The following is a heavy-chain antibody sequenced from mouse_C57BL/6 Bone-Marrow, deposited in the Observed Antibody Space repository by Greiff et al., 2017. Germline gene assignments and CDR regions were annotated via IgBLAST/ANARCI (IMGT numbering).Heavy chain of an antibody. CDR3: ARPNLLLRYPFAY. Sequence: EVMLVESGGDLVKPGGSLKLSCAASGFTFSSYGMSWVRQTPDKRLEWVATISSGGSYTYSPDSVKGRFTISRDNAKNTLYLQMSSLKSEDTAMYYCARPNLLLRYPFAYWGQGTLVTVSA. D-gene: IGHD1-1*01. J-gene: IGHJ3*01. CDR2: ISSGGSYT. V-gene: IGHV5-6*01. CDR1: GFTFSSYG.